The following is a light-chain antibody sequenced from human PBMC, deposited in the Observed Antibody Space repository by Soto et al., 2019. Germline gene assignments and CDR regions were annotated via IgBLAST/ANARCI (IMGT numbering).Light chain of an antibody. CDR3: MQATHWPIT. CDR1: QDIGGR. CDR2: AAS. Sequence: DIQMTQSPSSVSASVGDRITITCRASQDIGGRLAWFQQKPGKAPQYLIQAASILQSGVPARFSGSGSGTDFALKISRVEADDVGVYYCMQATHWPITFGQGTRLEI. J-gene: IGKJ5*01. V-gene: IGKV1-12*01.